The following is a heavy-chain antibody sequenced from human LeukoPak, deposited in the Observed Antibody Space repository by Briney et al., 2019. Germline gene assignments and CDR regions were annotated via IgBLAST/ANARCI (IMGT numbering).Heavy chain of an antibody. J-gene: IGHJ4*02. CDR2: INSDGNII. CDR1: GFTFSTYW. Sequence: GVSLRHSCAASGFTFSTYWMHWVRQVTGKGLVWVSRINSDGNIITYADSVKGRFTISRDNARNMVYVQMNSLRAEDTAVYYCVAGMGNYWGQGTLVPV. V-gene: IGHV3-74*01. CDR3: VAGMGNY. D-gene: IGHD6-13*01.